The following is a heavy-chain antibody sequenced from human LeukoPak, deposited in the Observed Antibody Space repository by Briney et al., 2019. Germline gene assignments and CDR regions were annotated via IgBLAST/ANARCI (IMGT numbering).Heavy chain of an antibody. Sequence: SGTLSLNCAVSGGSISSSNWWSWVRQPPGKGLEWIGEIYHSGSTNYNPSLKSRVTISVDKSKNQFSLKLSSVTAADTAVYYCARGARYYDILTGYFFDYWGQGTLVTVSS. V-gene: IGHV4-4*02. D-gene: IGHD3-9*01. CDR1: GGSISSSNW. CDR2: IYHSGST. J-gene: IGHJ4*02. CDR3: ARGARYYDILTGYFFDY.